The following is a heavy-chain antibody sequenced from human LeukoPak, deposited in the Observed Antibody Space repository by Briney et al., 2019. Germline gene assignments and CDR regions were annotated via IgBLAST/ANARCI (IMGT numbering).Heavy chain of an antibody. D-gene: IGHD2/OR15-2a*01. V-gene: IGHV3-23*01. J-gene: IGHJ1*01. CDR2: ISGNGGST. Sequence: GGSLRLSCAASGFTFSSDAMSWFRQAPGKGLEWVSAISGNGGSTYYADSVKGRFTISRDNSKNTLYLQMNSLSAEDTAVYYCAKEQHLWRYFQHWGQGTLVTVSS. CDR3: AKEQHLWRYFQH. CDR1: GFTFSSDA.